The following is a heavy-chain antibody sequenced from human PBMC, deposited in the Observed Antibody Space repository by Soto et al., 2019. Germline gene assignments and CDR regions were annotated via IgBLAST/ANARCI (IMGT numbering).Heavy chain of an antibody. V-gene: IGHV1-18*01. CDR2: ISAYNGNT. D-gene: IGHD6-13*01. CDR1: GYTFSSYG. J-gene: IGHJ4*02. CDR3: ATSSSWSFDY. Sequence: VKVSCKASGYTFSSYGVSGVRQAPGQGLEWMGWISAYNGNTNYAQKLQGRVTMTTDTSTSTAYMELRSLRSDDTAVYYCATSSSWSFDYWGQGTLVTVSS.